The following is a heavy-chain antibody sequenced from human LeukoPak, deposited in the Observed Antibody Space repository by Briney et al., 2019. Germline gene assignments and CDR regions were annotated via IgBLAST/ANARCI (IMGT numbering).Heavy chain of an antibody. Sequence: ASVKVSCKASGYTFTGYYMHWVRQAPGQGLEWMGWINPNSGGTNYAQNFQGRVTMTRDTSISTAYMELSRLRSDDTAVYYCARVLPDQWSLTFDAFDIWGQGTMVTVSS. D-gene: IGHD3-3*01. CDR3: ARVLPDQWSLTFDAFDI. CDR1: GYTFTGYY. V-gene: IGHV1-2*02. J-gene: IGHJ3*02. CDR2: INPNSGGT.